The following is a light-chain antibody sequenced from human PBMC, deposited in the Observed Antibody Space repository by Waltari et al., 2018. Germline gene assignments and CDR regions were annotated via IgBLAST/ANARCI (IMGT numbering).Light chain of an antibody. CDR3: QQRSNWPKIT. J-gene: IGKJ5*01. CDR1: KSVISY. CDR2: DAS. Sequence: EVVFTQPPPTLSLSPGDRAHLSSRASKSVISYLSWYQQKHRQAPRLLIYDASNRATGSPARFSGSGSGTDFTLTISSLEPEDFAVYYCQQRSNWPKITFGEGTRLEIK. V-gene: IGKV3-11*01.